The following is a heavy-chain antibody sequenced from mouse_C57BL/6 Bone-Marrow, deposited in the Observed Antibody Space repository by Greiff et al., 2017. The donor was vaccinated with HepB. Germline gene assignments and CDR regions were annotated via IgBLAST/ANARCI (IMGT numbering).Heavy chain of an antibody. J-gene: IGHJ2*01. CDR1: GYAFTNYL. V-gene: IGHV1-54*01. CDR2: IYPGSGGS. Sequence: QVQLQQSGAELVRPGTSVKVSCKASGYAFTNYLIEWVKQRPGQGLEWIGVIYPGSGGSNYNEKFKGKATLTADKSSSTAYMQLSSLTSEDSAVYFCARRGTTVVATDYWGQGTTLTVSS. D-gene: IGHD1-1*01. CDR3: ARRGTTVVATDY.